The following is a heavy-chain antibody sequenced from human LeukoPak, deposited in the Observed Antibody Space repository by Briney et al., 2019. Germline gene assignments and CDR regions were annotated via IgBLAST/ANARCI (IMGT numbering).Heavy chain of an antibody. V-gene: IGHV2-70*16. J-gene: IGHJ4*02. D-gene: IGHD6-6*01. CDR1: GGSISSSSYY. CDR2: IDWDDDK. CDR3: ARMMDSSTLYFDY. Sequence: TLSLTCTVSGGSISSSSYYWGWIRQPPGKALEWLARIDWDDDKFYSTSLKTRLTISKDTSKNQVVLTMTDMDPVDTATYYCARMMDSSTLYFDYWGQGTLVTVSS.